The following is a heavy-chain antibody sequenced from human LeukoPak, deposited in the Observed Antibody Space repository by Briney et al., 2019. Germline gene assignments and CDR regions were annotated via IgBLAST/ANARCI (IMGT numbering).Heavy chain of an antibody. CDR1: GYTFTGHY. J-gene: IGHJ5*02. D-gene: IGHD6-13*01. V-gene: IGHV1-2*02. CDR2: INPNSGGT. CDR3: ARGDRRIAAAAKYGNWFDP. Sequence: GASVKVSCKASGYTFTGHYMHWVRQAPGQGLEWMGWINPNSGGTNYAQKFQGRVTMTRDTSISTAYMELSRLRSDDTAVYYCARGDRRIAAAAKYGNWFDPWGQGTLVTVSS.